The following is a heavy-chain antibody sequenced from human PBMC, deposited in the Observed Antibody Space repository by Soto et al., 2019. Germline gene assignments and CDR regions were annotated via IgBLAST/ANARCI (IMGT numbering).Heavy chain of an antibody. V-gene: IGHV1-18*01. CDR2: ISAYIVNT. D-gene: IGHD6-19*01. J-gene: IGHJ4*02. CDR3: ARAEQWLVRLPRDY. CDR1: GSTFTAYG. Sequence: QVQLVQSGAEVKKPGASGKFSCRASGSTFTAYGTAGGRKAPGQGLEWMGWISAYIVNTNYAQKLQGRVTMTTDTSTSTAYMELRSLRSDDTAVYYCARAEQWLVRLPRDYWGQGTLVTVSS.